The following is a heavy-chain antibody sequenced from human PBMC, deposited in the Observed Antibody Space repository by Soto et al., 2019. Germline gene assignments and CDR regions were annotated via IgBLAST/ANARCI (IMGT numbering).Heavy chain of an antibody. CDR3: ARVRRDVYNPRPDYFDY. J-gene: IGHJ4*02. CDR1: GASIYNGGYF. Sequence: SETLSLTCSVSGASIYNGGYFWSWIRQSPGKGLEWIGYIYNSGSTNNNPSLKSRVTISADTSNNLFSLKLTSVTAADTAVYYCARVRRDVYNPRPDYFDYLGPGNPGHRLL. CDR2: IYNSGST. D-gene: IGHD1-1*01. V-gene: IGHV4-61*03.